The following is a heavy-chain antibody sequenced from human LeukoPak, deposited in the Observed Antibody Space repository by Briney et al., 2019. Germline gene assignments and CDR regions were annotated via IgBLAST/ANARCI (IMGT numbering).Heavy chain of an antibody. D-gene: IGHD1-26*01. CDR2: IYYSGST. J-gene: IGHJ4*02. CDR1: GGSISNTNW. V-gene: IGHV4-4*02. Sequence: SETLSLTCGVSGGSISNTNWWTWVRQHPGKGLEWIGYIYYSGSTYYNPSLKSRVTISVDTSKNQFSLKLSSVTAADTAVYYCARTRGAFDYWGQGTLVTVSS. CDR3: ARTRGAFDY.